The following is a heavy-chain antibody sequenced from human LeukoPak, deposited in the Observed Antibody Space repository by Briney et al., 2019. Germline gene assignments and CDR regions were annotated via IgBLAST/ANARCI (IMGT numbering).Heavy chain of an antibody. J-gene: IGHJ4*02. CDR2: INHSGSS. V-gene: IGHV4-34*01. CDR1: GGSFSGYY. D-gene: IGHD3-10*01. Sequence: SETLSLTCAVYGGSFSGYYWSWIRQPPGKGLEWIGEINHSGSSYYNPSLKSRVTISVDTSTNQFSLMLNSVTAADTAVYYCARHVLVGWVRGSDYFDSWGQGTLVTVSS. CDR3: ARHVLVGWVRGSDYFDS.